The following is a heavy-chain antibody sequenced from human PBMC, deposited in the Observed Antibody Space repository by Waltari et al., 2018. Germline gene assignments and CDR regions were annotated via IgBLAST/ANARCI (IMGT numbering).Heavy chain of an antibody. CDR2: INPKNGDT. J-gene: IGHJ4*02. CDR1: GYTFTGYA. Sequence: LVQSGAEVKKPGASVKVSCTASGYTFTGYAILWVRQAPGQGLEWMGRINPKNGDTHYAKKFQGRVAMTTDTSTNTAFMELHSLRSDDTAVYYCLRDSSGSHFDYWGQGTLVTVSS. D-gene: IGHD3-22*01. CDR3: LRDSSGSHFDY. V-gene: IGHV1-2*06.